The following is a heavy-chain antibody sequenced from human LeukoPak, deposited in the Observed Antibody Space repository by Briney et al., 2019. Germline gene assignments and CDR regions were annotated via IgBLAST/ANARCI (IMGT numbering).Heavy chain of an antibody. D-gene: IGHD2-21*02. CDR1: GFTFSSYG. Sequence: GGSLRLSCAASGFTFSSYGMHWVRQAPGKGLEWVAVISYDGSNKYYADSVKGRFTISRDNSKNTLYLQMNSLRAEDTAVYYCAKDISPHCGGDCYSCDYWGQGTLVTVSS. V-gene: IGHV3-30*18. CDR2: ISYDGSNK. CDR3: AKDISPHCGGDCYSCDY. J-gene: IGHJ4*02.